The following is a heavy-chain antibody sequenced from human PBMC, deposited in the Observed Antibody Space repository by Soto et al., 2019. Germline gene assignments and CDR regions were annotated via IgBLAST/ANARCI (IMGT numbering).Heavy chain of an antibody. CDR3: ARDREYSRSSYYYYGMDV. V-gene: IGHV6-1*01. Sequence: SQTLSLTCAISGDSVSSNSAAWNWIRQSPSRGLEWLGRTYYRPKWYNDYAVSVKSRITINPDTSKNQFSLQLNSVTPEDTAVYYCARDREYSRSSYYYYGMDVWGQGTTVTVYS. CDR2: TYYRPKWYN. J-gene: IGHJ6*02. CDR1: GDSVSSNSAA. D-gene: IGHD6-6*01.